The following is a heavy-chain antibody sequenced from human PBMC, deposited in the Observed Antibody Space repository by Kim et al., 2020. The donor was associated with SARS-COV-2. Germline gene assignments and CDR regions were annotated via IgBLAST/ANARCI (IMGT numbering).Heavy chain of an antibody. J-gene: IGHJ4*02. V-gene: IGHV4-4*02. CDR2: IYHSGST. Sequence: SETLSLTCAVSGGSISSSNWWSWVRQPPGKGLEWIGEIYHSGSTNYNPSLKSRVTISVDKSKNQFSLKLSSVTAADTAVYYCARGGYSYGDNEYYFDYWGQGTLVTVSS. CDR3: ARGGYSYGDNEYYFDY. CDR1: GGSISSSNW. D-gene: IGHD5-18*01.